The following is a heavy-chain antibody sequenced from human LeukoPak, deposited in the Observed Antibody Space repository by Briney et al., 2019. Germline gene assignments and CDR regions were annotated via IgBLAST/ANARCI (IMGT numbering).Heavy chain of an antibody. CDR3: ARQPSYYDSSGRRETNAFDI. CDR1: GSRFTSYW. Sequence: GAPLKISCRGSGSRFTSYWISWVRQMPGKGLGGLGIIYPGDSDTRYSPSFQGQVTISADKASSTASLQWSSLKASDTAMYYCARQPSYYDSSGRRETNAFDIWGQGTMVTVSS. J-gene: IGHJ3*02. V-gene: IGHV5-51*01. D-gene: IGHD3-22*01. CDR2: IYPGDSDT.